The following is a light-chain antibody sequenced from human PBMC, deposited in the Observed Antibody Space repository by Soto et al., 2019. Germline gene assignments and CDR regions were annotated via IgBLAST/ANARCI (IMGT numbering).Light chain of an antibody. V-gene: IGKV3-20*01. CDR1: QSVSISY. CDR2: GAS. Sequence: EFMFAQSPGTLSFSPGEIATLSCRASQSVSISYLAWYQQKPGQAPRLLIYGASSRATGIPDRFSGSGSGTDFTLTISRLEPEDFAVYSCQQSGSPPTTFAQGTRLEVK. J-gene: IGKJ5*01. CDR3: QQSGSPPTT.